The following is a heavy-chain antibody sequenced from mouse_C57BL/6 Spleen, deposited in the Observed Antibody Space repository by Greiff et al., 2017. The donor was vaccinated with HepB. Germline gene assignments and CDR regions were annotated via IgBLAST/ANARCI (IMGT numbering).Heavy chain of an antibody. CDR2: IDPSDSYT. CDR3: AQFITTVGGYFDY. CDR1: GYTFTSYW. Sequence: QVQLQQPGAELVKPGASVKLSCKASGYTFTSYWMQWVKQRPGQGLEWIGEIDPSDSYTNYNQKFKGKATLTVDTSSSTAYMQLSSLTSEDSAVYYCAQFITTVGGYFDYWGQGTTLTVSS. D-gene: IGHD1-1*01. J-gene: IGHJ2*01. V-gene: IGHV1-50*01.